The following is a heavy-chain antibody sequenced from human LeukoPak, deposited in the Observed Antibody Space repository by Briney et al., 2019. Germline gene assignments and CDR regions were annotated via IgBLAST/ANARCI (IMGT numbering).Heavy chain of an antibody. CDR2: ITPILGIA. J-gene: IGHJ4*02. D-gene: IGHD4-23*01. CDR1: GGTFSSYA. Sequence: ASVKVSCKASGGTFSSYAISWVRQAPGQGLEWMGRITPILGIANYAQKFQGRVTITADKSTSTAYMELSSLRSEDTAVYYCARDIGSTVVTPGGDYWGQGTLVTVSS. V-gene: IGHV1-69*04. CDR3: ARDIGSTVVTPGGDY.